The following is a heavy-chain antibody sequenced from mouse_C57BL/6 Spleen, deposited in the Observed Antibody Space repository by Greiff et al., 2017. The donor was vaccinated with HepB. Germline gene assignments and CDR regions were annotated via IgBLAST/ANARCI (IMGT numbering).Heavy chain of an antibody. V-gene: IGHV14-1*01. Sequence: EVQLQQSGAELVRPGASVKLSCTASGFNIKDYYMHWVKQRPEQGLEWIGRIDPEDGDTEYAPKFQGKATMTADTSSNTAYLQLSSLTSEDTAVYYCTTIYGNYEFAYWGQGTLVTVSA. CDR1: GFNIKDYY. J-gene: IGHJ3*01. D-gene: IGHD2-1*01. CDR3: TTIYGNYEFAY. CDR2: IDPEDGDT.